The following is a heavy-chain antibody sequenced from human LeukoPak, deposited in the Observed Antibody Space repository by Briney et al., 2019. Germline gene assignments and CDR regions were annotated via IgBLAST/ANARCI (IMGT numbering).Heavy chain of an antibody. CDR3: ARVDGEMATIADY. Sequence: ASAKVSCKASGGTFSSYAISWVRQAPGQGLEWMGWISAYNGHTDYAQNFQGRVTMTTDTSTTTAYMDLRSLRSDDTAVYYCARVDGEMATIADYWGQGTLITVSS. D-gene: IGHD5-24*01. J-gene: IGHJ4*02. CDR2: ISAYNGHT. V-gene: IGHV1-18*01. CDR1: GGTFSSYA.